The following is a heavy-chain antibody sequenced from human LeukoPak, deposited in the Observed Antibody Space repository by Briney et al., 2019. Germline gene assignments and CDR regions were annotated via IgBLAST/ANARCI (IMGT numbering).Heavy chain of an antibody. Sequence: GASVNVSCKTSGYTFSDYYTHWVRQAPGQGLEWMGWINPNSAATNYAQRFKGRVTMTRDTSISTAYMELTRLTSDDTAVYYCARIRAGNNDHFDYWCQGTLVTVSS. CDR1: GYTFSDYY. CDR3: ARIRAGNNDHFDY. D-gene: IGHD1/OR15-1a*01. CDR2: INPNSAAT. V-gene: IGHV1-2*02. J-gene: IGHJ4*02.